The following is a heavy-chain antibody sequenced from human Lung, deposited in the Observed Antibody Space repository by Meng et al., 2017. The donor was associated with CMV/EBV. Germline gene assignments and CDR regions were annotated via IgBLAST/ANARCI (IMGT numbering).Heavy chain of an antibody. D-gene: IGHD3-10*01. J-gene: IGHJ6*02. CDR1: GFTFSDHY. V-gene: IGHV3-72*01. Sequence: GESLKISCAASGFTFSDHYMDWVRQAPGKGLEWVGRTRNKANSYTTEYAASVKGRFTISRDDSKNSLYLQMDSLKTEDTAVYYCARQGGETYGSHYYYGMDVWGQGITVTVSS. CDR2: TRNKANSYTT. CDR3: ARQGGETYGSHYYYGMDV.